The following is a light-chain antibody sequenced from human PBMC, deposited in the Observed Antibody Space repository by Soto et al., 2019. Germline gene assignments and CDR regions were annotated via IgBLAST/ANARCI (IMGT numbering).Light chain of an antibody. J-gene: IGLJ3*02. V-gene: IGLV2-14*01. CDR1: SSDVGGYNY. Sequence: QSALTQPASVSGSPGQSITISCTGTSSDVGGYNYVSWYQQHPGKAPKLMIYDVSKRPSGVSNRFSGSKSGNTASLTISGLQAEDEADYYCNSYTTSSTLVFSGGTKLTVL. CDR2: DVS. CDR3: NSYTTSSTLV.